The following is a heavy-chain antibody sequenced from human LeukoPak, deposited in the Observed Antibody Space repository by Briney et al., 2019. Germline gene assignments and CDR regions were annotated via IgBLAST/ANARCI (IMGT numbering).Heavy chain of an antibody. CDR1: GGAFRRLD. Sequence: SVKVSCKASGGAFRRLDLSWVRQAPGRGLEWMGGFLPIFGTTNYAHKFQGRVTITTDEATSTAYMDLTSLKSDDTAVYHCVRGRDGYNHFDSWGQGTQVTVSS. CDR2: FLPIFGTT. CDR3: VRGRDGYNHFDS. V-gene: IGHV1-69*05. J-gene: IGHJ4*02. D-gene: IGHD5-24*01.